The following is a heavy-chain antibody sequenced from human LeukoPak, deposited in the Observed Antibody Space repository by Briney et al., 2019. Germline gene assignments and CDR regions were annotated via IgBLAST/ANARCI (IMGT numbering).Heavy chain of an antibody. CDR3: ASYYYGSGSYYNAGFFDY. D-gene: IGHD3-10*01. J-gene: IGHJ4*02. V-gene: IGHV4-59*08. CDR2: IYYSGST. Sequence: SETLSLTCTVSGGSIRSYYWSWIRQPPGKGLEWIGYIYYSGSTNYNPSLKSRVTISVDTSKNQFPLKLSSVTAADTAVYYCASYYYGSGSYYNAGFFDYWGQGTLVTVSS. CDR1: GGSIRSYY.